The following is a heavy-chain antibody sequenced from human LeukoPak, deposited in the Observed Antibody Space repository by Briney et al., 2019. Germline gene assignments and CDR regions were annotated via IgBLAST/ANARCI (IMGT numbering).Heavy chain of an antibody. Sequence: GGSLRLSCAASGFTFSDYYMSWIRQAPGKGLEWVAYISRSGTNIYSVDSVKGRFSISRANAKSSLYLQMNSLRAEDTAVYYCARGGIVTTSYYYHYMDVWGKGTTVTVSS. CDR3: ARGGIVTTSYYYHYMDV. CDR1: GFTFSDYY. J-gene: IGHJ6*03. V-gene: IGHV3-11*04. D-gene: IGHD1-26*01. CDR2: ISRSGTNI.